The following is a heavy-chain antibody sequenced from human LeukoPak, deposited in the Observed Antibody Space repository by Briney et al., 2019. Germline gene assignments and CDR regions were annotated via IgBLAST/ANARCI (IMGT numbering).Heavy chain of an antibody. Sequence: PSETLSLTCTVSGGSISSSNYYWGWIRQPPGKGLEWIGTIYYTGNTNYNPSLKSRFTVSVDTSKNQFSLRLTSVTAADTAVYYCARGYYDSSGYSNPFDYWGQGTLVTVSS. D-gene: IGHD3-22*01. CDR3: ARGYYDSSGYSNPFDY. CDR1: GGSISSSNYY. J-gene: IGHJ4*02. CDR2: IYYTGNT. V-gene: IGHV4-39*07.